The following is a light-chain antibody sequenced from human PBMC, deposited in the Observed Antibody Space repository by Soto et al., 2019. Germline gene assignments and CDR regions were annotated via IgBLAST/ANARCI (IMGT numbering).Light chain of an antibody. Sequence: DLVMTQSPLSLPVTPGEPASISCRSSQSLLHSNGYNYLDWYLQKPGQSPQLLIYLGSNRASGVPDRFSGSGSGTDFTLKIRRVEAEDVGVYYCMQALQTPWTFGQGTKVEIK. CDR3: MQALQTPWT. J-gene: IGKJ1*01. V-gene: IGKV2-28*01. CDR2: LGS. CDR1: QSLLHSNGYNY.